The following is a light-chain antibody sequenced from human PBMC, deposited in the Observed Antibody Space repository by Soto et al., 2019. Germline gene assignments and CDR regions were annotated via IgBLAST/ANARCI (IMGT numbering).Light chain of an antibody. CDR2: GAS. Sequence: DIQMTQSPSAMSASVGDRVTITCRASQGIGNYLAWFQQKPGKVPKRLIYGASNLQSGVPSRFSGSGSGTEFTLTINSLQPEDFATYYCQQLNSYPITFGQGTRLEIK. J-gene: IGKJ5*01. V-gene: IGKV1-17*03. CDR1: QGIGNY. CDR3: QQLNSYPIT.